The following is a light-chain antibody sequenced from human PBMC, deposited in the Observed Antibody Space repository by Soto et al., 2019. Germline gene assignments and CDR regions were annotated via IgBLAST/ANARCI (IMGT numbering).Light chain of an antibody. J-gene: IGKJ1*01. CDR1: ESIRTW. Sequence: GDRVTITCRASESIRTWLAWYQHTPGKAPKFLIDDASSLESGVQSICSAIGPGTECTLTLSNLQPDDLATYFCQQYQNYPRTFGQGTKVDI. CDR3: QQYQNYPRT. V-gene: IGKV1-5*01. CDR2: DAS.